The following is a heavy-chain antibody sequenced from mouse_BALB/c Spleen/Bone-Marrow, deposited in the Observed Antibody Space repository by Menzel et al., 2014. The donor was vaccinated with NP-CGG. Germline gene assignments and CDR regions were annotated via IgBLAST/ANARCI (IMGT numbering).Heavy chain of an antibody. D-gene: IGHD1-1*01. V-gene: IGHV1-61*01. CDR1: GYSFTSYW. CDR2: IHPSDTET. Sequence: VQLQQSGAELVRPGASVKLSCKASGYSFTSYWMNWVKQRPGHGLEWIGMIHPSDTETRLNQRFKDKATLTVDKSSSTAYVQLNSPTSEDSAVYYCARLEGNYGSTFAYWGQGTLVTVSA. J-gene: IGHJ3*01. CDR3: ARLEGNYGSTFAY.